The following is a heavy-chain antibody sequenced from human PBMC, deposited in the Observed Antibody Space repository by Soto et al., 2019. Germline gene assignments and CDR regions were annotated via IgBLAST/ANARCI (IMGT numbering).Heavy chain of an antibody. D-gene: IGHD3-22*01. V-gene: IGHV3-21*01. CDR2: IGSRTSDI. J-gene: IGHJ3*02. Sequence: GGSLRLSCAASGFTLSSHTMNWVSQAPGKGLEWVSFIGSRTSDIYYADSVKGRFTISRDNAKISLYLVLSRLRAEYSAVYFFVRDYCRTSGYPNSFDMWGQGTMVTVSS. CDR1: GFTLSSHT. CDR3: VRDYCRTSGYPNSFDM.